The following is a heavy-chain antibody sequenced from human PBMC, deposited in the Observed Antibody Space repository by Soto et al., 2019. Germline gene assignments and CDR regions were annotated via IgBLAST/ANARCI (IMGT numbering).Heavy chain of an antibody. CDR3: XXXXXXXXXXXXXXXXFDY. CDR1: GFTFSSYA. V-gene: IGHV3-30-3*01. Sequence: QVQLVESGGGVVQPGRSLRLSCAASGFTFSSYAMHWVRQAPGKGLEWVAVISYDGSNKYYADSVKGRFTISRDNSKNTLYLQMNSLRAEDTAVXXXXXXXXXXXXXXXXXXXFDYWGQGTLVTVSS. J-gene: IGHJ4*02. CDR2: ISYDGSNK.